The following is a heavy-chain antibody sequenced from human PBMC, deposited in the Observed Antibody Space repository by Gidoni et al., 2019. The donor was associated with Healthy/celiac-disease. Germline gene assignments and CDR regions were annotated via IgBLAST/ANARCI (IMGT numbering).Heavy chain of an antibody. J-gene: IGHJ6*02. CDR1: AYPLTDLS. CDR3: ATVGHGVQNYYYGMDV. CDR2: LDPEDGET. V-gene: IGHV1-24*01. D-gene: IGHD4-17*01. Sequence: QVQLVQSGAEVKKPGASLKVSCTVSAYPLTDLSMHWVRQGPGKGLEWMGGLDPEDGETIYAQKFQGRFTMTEETATDTAYMERSSLRSEDTAVYYCATVGHGVQNYYYGMDVWGQGTTVTVSS.